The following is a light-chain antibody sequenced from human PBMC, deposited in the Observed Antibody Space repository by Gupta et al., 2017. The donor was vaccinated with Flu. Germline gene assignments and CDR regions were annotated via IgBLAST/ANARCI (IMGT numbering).Light chain of an antibody. Sequence: QSVLTQPPSASGTPGQRVTISCSGSSPNLGSNTINWYQQVPGTAPKLLIYTNDQRPSGVPDRFSGSKSGTSASLAINGLQSEDEADYYCATWDDNRNGPGVFGGGTRLTVL. CDR2: TND. CDR1: SPNLGSNT. V-gene: IGLV1-44*01. CDR3: ATWDDNRNGPGV. J-gene: IGLJ3*02.